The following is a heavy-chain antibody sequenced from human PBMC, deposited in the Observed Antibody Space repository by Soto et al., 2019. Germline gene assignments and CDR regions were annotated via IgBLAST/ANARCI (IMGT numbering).Heavy chain of an antibody. V-gene: IGHV4-59*01. CDR3: ARLYGDFWSGAAPYYYYYGMDV. J-gene: IGHJ6*02. CDR1: GGSISSYY. D-gene: IGHD3-3*01. Sequence: SETLSLTCTVSGGSISSYYWSWIRQPPGKGLEWIGYIYYSGSTNYNPSLKSRVTISVDTSKNQFSLKLSSVTAADTAVYYCARLYGDFWSGAAPYYYYYGMDVWGQGTSVTVSS. CDR2: IYYSGST.